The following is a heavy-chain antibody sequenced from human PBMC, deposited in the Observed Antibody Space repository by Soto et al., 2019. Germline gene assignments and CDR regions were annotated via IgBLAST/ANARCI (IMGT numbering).Heavy chain of an antibody. Sequence: GESLKISCKGSGYSFTSYWIGWVRRMPGKGLEWMGIIYPGDSDTRYSPSFQGQVTISADKSISTAYLQWSSLKASDTAMYYCARRSNVMRRNTWDRNVFDFWGQGTMVTVSS. D-gene: IGHD1-26*01. CDR1: GYSFTSYW. V-gene: IGHV5-51*01. CDR2: IYPGDSDT. CDR3: ARRSNVMRRNTWDRNVFDF. J-gene: IGHJ3*01.